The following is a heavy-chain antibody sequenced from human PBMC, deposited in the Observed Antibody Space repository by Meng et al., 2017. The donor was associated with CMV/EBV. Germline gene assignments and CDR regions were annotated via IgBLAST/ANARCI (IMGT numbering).Heavy chain of an antibody. CDR1: GFTFNTYS. V-gene: IGHV3-7*01. CDR3: ATRRFAPAN. CDR2: INEDGSEK. Sequence: SCGVSGFTFNTYSMTWVRQAPGKGLEWVANINEDGSEKHYVDSVKDRFTISRDNAKSSLYLQMNNLRVDDTAVYYCATRRFAPANWGQGTLVTVSS. J-gene: IGHJ4*02.